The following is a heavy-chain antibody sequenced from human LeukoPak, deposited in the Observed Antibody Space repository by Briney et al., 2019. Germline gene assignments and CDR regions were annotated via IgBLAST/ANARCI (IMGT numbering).Heavy chain of an antibody. Sequence: SVKVSCKASGGSFSSYAISSVRQAPGQGLEWMGRIIPILGIANYAQKFQGRVTITADKSTSTAYMELSSLRSEDTAVYYCARAPDCSGGSCYSYAFDIWGQGTMVTVSS. J-gene: IGHJ3*02. CDR1: GGSFSSYA. CDR2: IIPILGIA. V-gene: IGHV1-69*04. D-gene: IGHD2-15*01. CDR3: ARAPDCSGGSCYSYAFDI.